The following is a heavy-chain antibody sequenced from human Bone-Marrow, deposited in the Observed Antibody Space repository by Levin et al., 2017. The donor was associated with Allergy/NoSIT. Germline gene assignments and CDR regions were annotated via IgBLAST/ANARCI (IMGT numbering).Heavy chain of an antibody. J-gene: IGHJ5*02. CDR3: ARGGIVGYCSGGSCYSDWSNWFDP. Sequence: SETLSLTCAVYGGSFSGYYWSWIRQPPGKGLEWIGEINHSGSTNYNPSLKSRDTISVDTSKNQFSLKLSSVTAADTAVYYCARGGIVGYCSGGSCYSDWSNWFDPWGQGTLVTVSS. CDR2: INHSGST. CDR1: GGSFSGYY. D-gene: IGHD2-15*01. V-gene: IGHV4-34*01.